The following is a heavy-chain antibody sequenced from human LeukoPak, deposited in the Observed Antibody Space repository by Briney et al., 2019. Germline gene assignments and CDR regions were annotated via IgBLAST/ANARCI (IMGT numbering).Heavy chain of an antibody. J-gene: IGHJ4*02. V-gene: IGHV3-30*14. CDR1: GFTFSSYA. D-gene: IGHD6-13*01. CDR2: ISYDGSNK. CDR3: ATEGSSPAVFGSY. Sequence: PGGSLRLSCAASGFTFSSYAMHWVRQAPGKGLEWVAVISYDGSNKYYADSVKGRFTISRDNSKNTLYLQMNSLSPEDTAVYYCATEGSSPAVFGSYWGQGTLVTVSS.